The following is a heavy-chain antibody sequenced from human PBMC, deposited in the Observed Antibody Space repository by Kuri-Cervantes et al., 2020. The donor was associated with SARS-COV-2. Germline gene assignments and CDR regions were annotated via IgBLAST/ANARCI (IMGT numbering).Heavy chain of an antibody. V-gene: IGHV2-70*01. Sequence: SGPTLVQPTQTLSLTCTFSGFPLSTSGMRVSWIRQPPGKALEWLALIDWDDAKYYSISLKTRLIISKDTSKNQVVLTMTNMDPVDTATYYCARIRVEMATIGDYYYYGMDVWGQGTTVTVSS. D-gene: IGHD5-24*01. CDR3: ARIRVEMATIGDYYYYGMDV. CDR1: GFPLSTSGMR. CDR2: IDWDDAK. J-gene: IGHJ6*02.